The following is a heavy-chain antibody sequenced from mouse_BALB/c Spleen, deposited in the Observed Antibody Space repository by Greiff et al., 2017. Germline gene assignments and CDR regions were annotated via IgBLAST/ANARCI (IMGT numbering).Heavy chain of an antibody. CDR1: GYNFTSYW. CDR2: IYPGSGST. J-gene: IGHJ1*01. Sequence: VQLQQPGAELVKPGTSVKLSCKASGYNFTSYWINWVKLRPGQGLEWIGDIYPGSGSTNYNEKFKSKATLTVDTSSSTAYMQLSSLASEDSALYYCARPSYYWYFDVWGAGTTVTVSS. CDR3: ARPSYYWYFDV. D-gene: IGHD6-1*01. V-gene: IGHV1-55*01.